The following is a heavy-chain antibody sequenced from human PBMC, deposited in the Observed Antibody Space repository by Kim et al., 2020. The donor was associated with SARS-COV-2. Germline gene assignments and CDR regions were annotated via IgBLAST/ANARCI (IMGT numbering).Heavy chain of an antibody. Sequence: GGSLRLSGAASGFTFSSYAMHWVRQAPGKGLEWVAVISYDGSNKYYADSVKGRFTISRDNSKNTLYLQMNSLRAEDTAVYYCARDDPAPVWAVYSSGWAVDYWGQGTLVTVSS. J-gene: IGHJ4*02. CDR2: ISYDGSNK. D-gene: IGHD6-19*01. V-gene: IGHV3-30-3*01. CDR1: GFTFSSYA. CDR3: ARDDPAPVWAVYSSGWAVDY.